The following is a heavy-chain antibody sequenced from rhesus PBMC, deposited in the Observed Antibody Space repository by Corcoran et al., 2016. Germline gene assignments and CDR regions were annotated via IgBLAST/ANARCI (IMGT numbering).Heavy chain of an antibody. CDR1: GGSINDGFF. J-gene: IGHJ5-2*02. CDR2: ISGNRATP. Sequence: QVQLKESGPGQVKPSETLSLTCAVSGGSINDGFFWNWIRQPPGKGLEWVGNISGNRATPYYNPSLKSRITSSKDTSKNQFFLKLTSVTAADTAVYFCARVKYNSLDIWGRGVLVTVSS. V-gene: IGHV4S9*01. D-gene: IGHD3-34*01. CDR3: ARVKYNSLDI.